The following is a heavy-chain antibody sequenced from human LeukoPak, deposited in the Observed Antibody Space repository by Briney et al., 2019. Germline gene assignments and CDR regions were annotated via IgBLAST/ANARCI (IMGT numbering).Heavy chain of an antibody. CDR3: AKVATYHYFYMDV. CDR2: ISRHGDIT. V-gene: IGHV3-23*01. CDR1: GFAFSTYSTYF. Sequence: PGGSLRLSCAASGFAFSTYSTYFMGWVRQAPGKGLEWVSTISRHGDITYYADSVKGRFIISRDSSKNALFLQMNSLTAEDTAVYYCAKVATYHYFYMDVWGTGTTVTVSS. J-gene: IGHJ6*03.